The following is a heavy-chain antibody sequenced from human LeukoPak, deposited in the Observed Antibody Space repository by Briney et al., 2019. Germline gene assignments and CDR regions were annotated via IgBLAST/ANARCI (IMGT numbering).Heavy chain of an antibody. D-gene: IGHD3-10*01. CDR1: GYTFTSYY. J-gene: IGHJ4*02. V-gene: IGHV1-2*06. Sequence: ASVKVSCKASGYTFTSYYMHWVRQAPGQGLEWMGRINPNSGGTNYAQKFQGRVAMTRDTSISTAYMELSRLRSDDTAVYYCARDRITMVRGVIWAPDYWGQGTLVTVSS. CDR2: INPNSGGT. CDR3: ARDRITMVRGVIWAPDY.